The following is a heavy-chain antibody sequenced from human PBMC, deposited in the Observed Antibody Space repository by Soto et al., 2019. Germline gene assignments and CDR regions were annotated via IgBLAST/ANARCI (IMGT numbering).Heavy chain of an antibody. CDR1: GYSFTSYW. D-gene: IGHD6-13*01. J-gene: IGHJ6*02. CDR2: IYPGDSDT. V-gene: IGHV5-51*01. CDR3: ARISAGGKYYYGMDV. Sequence: GESLKISCKGSGYSFTSYWIGWVRQMPGKGLECMGIIYPGDSDTRYSPSFQGQVTISADKSISTAYLQWSSLKASDTAMYYCARISAGGKYYYGMDVWGQGTTVTVSS.